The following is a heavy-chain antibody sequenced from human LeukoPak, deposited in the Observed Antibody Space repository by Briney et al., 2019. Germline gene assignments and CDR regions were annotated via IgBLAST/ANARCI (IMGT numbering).Heavy chain of an antibody. J-gene: IGHJ5*01. CDR3: ARGVEVGSSWFDY. CDR1: GGSFSGYY. CDR2: INHSGST. V-gene: IGHV4-34*01. D-gene: IGHD6-13*01. Sequence: SETLSLTCAVYGGSFSGYYWSWIRQPPGKGLEWIGEINHSGSTNYNPSLKSRVTISVDTSKNQFSLKLSSVTAADTAVYYCARGVEVGSSWFDYWGQGTLVTVSS.